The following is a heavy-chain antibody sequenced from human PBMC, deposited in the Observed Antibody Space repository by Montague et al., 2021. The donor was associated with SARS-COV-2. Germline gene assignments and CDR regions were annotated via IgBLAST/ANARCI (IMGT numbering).Heavy chain of an antibody. J-gene: IGHJ4*02. D-gene: IGHD3-9*01. CDR3: ARSSIIRYFDWLYQMAYFDY. Sequence: TLSLTCTVSGGSISSGDYYWSWIRQHPGKGLEWIGYIYYSGSTYYNPSLKSRVTISVDTSKNQFSLKLSSVTAADTAVYYCARSSIIRYFDWLYQMAYFDYWGQGTLVTVSS. V-gene: IGHV4-30-4*08. CDR2: IYYSGST. CDR1: GGSISSGDYY.